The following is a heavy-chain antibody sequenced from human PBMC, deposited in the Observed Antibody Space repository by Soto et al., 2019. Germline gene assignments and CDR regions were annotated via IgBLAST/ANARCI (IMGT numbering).Heavy chain of an antibody. Sequence: QVQLVESGGGEVQPGRSLRLSCAASGFTFSSYAMHWVRQAPGKGLEWVAVISYDGSNKYYADSVKGRFTISRDNSKNTLYLQMNSLRAEDTAVYYCARGPIVVVIVNWFDPWGQGTLVTVSS. CDR3: ARGPIVVVIVNWFDP. D-gene: IGHD3-22*01. J-gene: IGHJ5*02. CDR2: ISYDGSNK. V-gene: IGHV3-30-3*01. CDR1: GFTFSSYA.